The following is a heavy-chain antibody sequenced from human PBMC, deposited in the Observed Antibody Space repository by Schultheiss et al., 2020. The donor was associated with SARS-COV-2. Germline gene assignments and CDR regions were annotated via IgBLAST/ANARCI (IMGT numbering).Heavy chain of an antibody. Sequence: GESLKISCKGSGYSFTSYWIGWVRQMPGKGLEWMGIIYPGDSDTRYSPSFQGQVTISADKSISTAYLQWSSLKASDTAMYYCARSTVTRRDLYYYYYYMDVWGKGTTVTVSS. D-gene: IGHD4-17*01. CDR3: ARSTVTRRDLYYYYYYMDV. V-gene: IGHV5-51*01. J-gene: IGHJ6*03. CDR1: GYSFTSYW. CDR2: IYPGDSDT.